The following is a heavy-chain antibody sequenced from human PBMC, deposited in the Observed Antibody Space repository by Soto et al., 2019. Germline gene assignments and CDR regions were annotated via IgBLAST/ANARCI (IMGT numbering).Heavy chain of an antibody. CDR3: GRTKDYVYGVDV. CDR1: GTSISSSQW. J-gene: IGHJ6*02. CDR2: IYHNERT. Sequence: QVQLQESGPGLVKPSGTLSLTCAVSGTSISSSQWWSWVRQPPGKGLEWIGGIYHNERTNYNPSLKSRLTMSLDKSKNQVSLKLRSVTAADTATYYCGRTKDYVYGVDVWGQGTTVTVSS. V-gene: IGHV4-4*02.